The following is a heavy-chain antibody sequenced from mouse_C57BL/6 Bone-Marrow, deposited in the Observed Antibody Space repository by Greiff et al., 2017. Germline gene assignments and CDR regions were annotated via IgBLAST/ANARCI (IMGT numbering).Heavy chain of an antibody. J-gene: IGHJ2*01. Sequence: VQLKESGAELVRPGASVKLSCTASGFNINAYYMHWVKQRPEQGLEWIGRIDPEDGDTEYAPKFQGKATMTADTSPNTAYLQLSSLTSEDTAVYYCTTSGGYYGDYWGQGTTLTVSS. CDR2: IDPEDGDT. V-gene: IGHV14-1*01. CDR1: GFNINAYY. D-gene: IGHD1-1*02. CDR3: TTSGGYYGDY.